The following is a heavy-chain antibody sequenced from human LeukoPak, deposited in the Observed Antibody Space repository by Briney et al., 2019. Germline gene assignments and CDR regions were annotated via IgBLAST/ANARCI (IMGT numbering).Heavy chain of an antibody. Sequence: PSETLSLTCTVSGASISSSSYYWGWIRQPPGKGLEWIGTIYYSGTTHYNPSLKSRVTISVDTSKNQLSLKLSSVTAADTAAYYCARHRGIVAAASFDYRGQGTLVTVSS. D-gene: IGHD6-13*01. CDR1: GASISSSSYY. V-gene: IGHV4-39*01. CDR2: IYYSGTT. CDR3: ARHRGIVAAASFDY. J-gene: IGHJ4*02.